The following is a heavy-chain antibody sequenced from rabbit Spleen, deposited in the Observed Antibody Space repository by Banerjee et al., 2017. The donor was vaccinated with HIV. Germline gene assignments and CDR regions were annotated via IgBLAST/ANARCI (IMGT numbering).Heavy chain of an antibody. CDR3: ARDLAAWNSGSYAFNL. CDR2: INAVTGRP. J-gene: IGHJ4*01. Sequence: QEQLVESGGGLVKPEGSLKLSCTASGFSFSNKAVMCWVRQAPGKGLEWIACINAVTGRPVYANWAKGRFTFSKTSSTTVTLQMTSLTAADTATYFCARDLAAWNSGSYAFNLWGQGTLVTVS. V-gene: IGHV1S45*01. D-gene: IGHD1-1*01. CDR1: GFSFSNKAV.